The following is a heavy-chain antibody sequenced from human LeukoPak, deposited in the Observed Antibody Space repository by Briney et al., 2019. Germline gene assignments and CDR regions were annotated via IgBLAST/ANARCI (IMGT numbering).Heavy chain of an antibody. CDR2: VHLSGRT. J-gene: IGHJ3*02. V-gene: IGHV4-4*02. D-gene: IGHD3-16*02. CDR3: ARDQIRYDNRADAFDI. CDR1: GGSISSTNW. Sequence: SETLSLTCGVSGGSISSTNWWTWVRQPPGEGLEWIGEVHLSGRTNYNPSLESRVTMSVDMSENHISLKLSSVTAADTAVYYCARDQIRYDNRADAFDIWGQGTMVTVSS.